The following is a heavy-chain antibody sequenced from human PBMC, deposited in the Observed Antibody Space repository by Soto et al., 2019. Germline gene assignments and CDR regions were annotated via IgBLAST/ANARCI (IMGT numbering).Heavy chain of an antibody. CDR1: GFSFSSYS. CDR3: AKEESGGSCYALSVCYYGMDV. V-gene: IGHV3-21*04. J-gene: IGHJ6*02. Sequence: EVQLVESGGGLVKPGGSLRLTCAASGFSFSSYSMNWVRQAPGKGLEWVSSISSSSVYIYYADSVKGRFTISRDNSKNTLYLQMNSLRAEDTAVYYCAKEESGGSCYALSVCYYGMDVWGQGTTVTVSS. CDR2: ISSSSVYI. D-gene: IGHD2-15*01.